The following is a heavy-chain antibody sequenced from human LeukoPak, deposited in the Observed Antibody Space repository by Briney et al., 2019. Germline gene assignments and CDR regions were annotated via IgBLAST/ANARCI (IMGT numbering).Heavy chain of an antibody. J-gene: IGHJ6*02. CDR2: ISAYNGNT. CDR1: GYTFTSYG. D-gene: IGHD2-21*02. Sequence: ASVKVSCKASGYTFTSYGISWVRQAPGQGLEWMGWISAYNGNTNYAQKLQGRVIMTTDTSTSTAYMELRSLRSDDTAVYYCAREEVVTAKYYYGMDVWGQGTTVTVSS. CDR3: AREEVVTAKYYYGMDV. V-gene: IGHV1-18*01.